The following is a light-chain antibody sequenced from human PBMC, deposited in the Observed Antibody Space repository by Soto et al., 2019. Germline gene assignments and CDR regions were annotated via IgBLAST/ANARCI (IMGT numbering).Light chain of an antibody. CDR1: NIGSKN. CDR3: QVWDSSTVV. Sequence: SYELTQPLSVSVALGQTARITCGGNNIGSKNVDWYQQKPGQAPVLVIYRDSKRPSGIPERFSGSNSGNTATLTISRAQAGDEADYYCQVWDSSTVVFGGGTKLTVL. V-gene: IGLV3-9*01. CDR2: RDS. J-gene: IGLJ2*01.